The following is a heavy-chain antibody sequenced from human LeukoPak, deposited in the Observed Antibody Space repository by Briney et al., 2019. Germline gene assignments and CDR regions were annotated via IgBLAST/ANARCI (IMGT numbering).Heavy chain of an antibody. V-gene: IGHV4-39*02. CDR1: RGSISGRDYY. CDR3: ARGPSVAGWDY. D-gene: IGHD6-19*01. J-gene: IGHJ4*02. Sequence: SETLSLTCTVSRGSISGRDYYWGWIRQPPGKGLEWIGSVYYSGTTYYNPSLKSRVTISVDTSKNLFSLKLNSVTAADTAVYYCARGPSVAGWDYWGQGTLVTVSS. CDR2: VYYSGTT.